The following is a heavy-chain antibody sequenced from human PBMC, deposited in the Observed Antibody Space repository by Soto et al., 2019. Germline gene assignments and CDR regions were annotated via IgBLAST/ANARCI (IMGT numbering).Heavy chain of an antibody. D-gene: IGHD5-18*01. CDR3: ARERNTANYCYYYGMDV. CDR1: GGTFSSYA. CDR2: IIPIFGTA. V-gene: IGHV1-69*13. J-gene: IGHJ6*02. Sequence: SVKVSCKASGGTFSSYAISWVRQAPGQGLEWMGGIIPIFGTANYAQKFQGRVTITADESTSTAYMELSSLRSEDTAAYYCARERNTANYCYYYGMDVWGQGTTVTVSS.